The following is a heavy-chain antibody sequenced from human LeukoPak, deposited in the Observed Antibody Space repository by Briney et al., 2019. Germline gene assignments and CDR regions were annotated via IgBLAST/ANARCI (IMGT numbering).Heavy chain of an antibody. Sequence: GGSLRLSCAASGFTFSTYWMSWVRQAPGKGLEWVANIEQDGSEKYYVDSVKGRFTISRDNAKNSLYLQMNSLRAEDTAVYYCARSYCGGGCYSGDYWGQGTLVTVSS. J-gene: IGHJ4*02. CDR2: IEQDGSEK. D-gene: IGHD2-21*02. CDR1: GFTFSTYW. V-gene: IGHV3-7*01. CDR3: ARSYCGGGCYSGDY.